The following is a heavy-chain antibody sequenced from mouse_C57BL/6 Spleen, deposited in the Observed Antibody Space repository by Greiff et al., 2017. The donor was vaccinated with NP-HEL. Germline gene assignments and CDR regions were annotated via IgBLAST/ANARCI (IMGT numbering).Heavy chain of an antibody. CDR2: INPYNGGT. Sequence: VQLKESGPVLVKPGASVKMSCKASGYTFTDYYMNWVKQSHGKSLEWIGVINPYNGGTSYNQKFKGKATLTVDKSSSTAYMELNSLTSEDSAVYYCAREDYYGSNAMDYWGQGTSVTVSS. V-gene: IGHV1-19*01. CDR1: GYTFTDYY. J-gene: IGHJ4*01. D-gene: IGHD1-1*01. CDR3: AREDYYGSNAMDY.